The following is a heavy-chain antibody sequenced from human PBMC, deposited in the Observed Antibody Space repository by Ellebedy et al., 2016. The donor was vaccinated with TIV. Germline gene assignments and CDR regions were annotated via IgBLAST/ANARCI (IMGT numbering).Heavy chain of an antibody. Sequence: PGGSLRLSCAASGFTFSDYYMYWIRQAPGKGLEWLSYISSSGSYTNSADSVTGRFTISRDNAKNSLYLQMDSLRADDTAVYYCATEVGITGTTGDYWGQGTLVTVSS. CDR1: GFTFSDYY. CDR2: ISSSGSYT. D-gene: IGHD1-7*01. V-gene: IGHV3-11*06. J-gene: IGHJ4*02. CDR3: ATEVGITGTTGDY.